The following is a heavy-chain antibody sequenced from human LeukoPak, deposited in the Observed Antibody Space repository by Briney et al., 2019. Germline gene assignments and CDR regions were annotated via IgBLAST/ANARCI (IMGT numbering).Heavy chain of an antibody. CDR2: ICNSGGT. D-gene: IGHD6-19*01. CDR3: AKTGRPNNSGWYRWFDP. V-gene: IGHV4-4*09. Sequence: ASDTLSLTCTVSGDSISTYYWSWIRQPPGKGLEWIGCICNSGGTNYNPSLKSRVTISVDTSKNQCSLNLSSVTAADTAVYYCAKTGRPNNSGWYRWFDPWGQGTLVTVSS. CDR1: GDSISTYY. J-gene: IGHJ5*02.